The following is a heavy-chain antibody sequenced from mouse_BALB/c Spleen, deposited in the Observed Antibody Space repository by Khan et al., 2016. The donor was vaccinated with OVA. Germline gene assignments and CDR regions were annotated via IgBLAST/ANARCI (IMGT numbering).Heavy chain of an antibody. Sequence: QIQLVQSGPELKKPGETVKISCKASGYTFTNYGMNWVKQAPGKGLKWMGWINTYTGEPTYADDFKGRFAFSLETSASTASLQTNNLKSEDTATYFCARMKPYWYFDVWGAGTTVTVSS. CDR3: ARMKPYWYFDV. CDR1: GYTFTNYG. CDR2: INTYTGEP. V-gene: IGHV9-3-1*01. J-gene: IGHJ1*01.